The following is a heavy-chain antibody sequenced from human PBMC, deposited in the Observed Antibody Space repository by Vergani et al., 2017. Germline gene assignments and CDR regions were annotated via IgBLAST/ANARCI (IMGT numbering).Heavy chain of an antibody. J-gene: IGHJ6*03. CDR3: ARAVSSSXWRASYSYYYFMYV. V-gene: IGHV4-61*02. D-gene: IGHD6-25*01. Sequence: QVQLQASGPGLVKPSQTLSLTCTVSGGSISSGSYYWSWIRQPAGKGLEWIGRIYTSGSTNYNPSLKSRVTMSVDTSKNQFSLKLSSVTAADTAVYYCARAVSSSXWRASYSYYYFMYVCGKGTSVTVSS. CDR2: IYTSGST. CDR1: GGSISSGSYY.